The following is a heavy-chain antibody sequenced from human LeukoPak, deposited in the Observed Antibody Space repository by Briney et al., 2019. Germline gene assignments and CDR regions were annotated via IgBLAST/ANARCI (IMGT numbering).Heavy chain of an antibody. D-gene: IGHD5-18*01. V-gene: IGHV4-59*01. Sequence: PSETLSLTCTVSGGSISSYYWSWIRQPPGKGLEWIGYIYYSVSTNYNPSLKSRVTISIDTSKNQFSLNLSSVTAADTAVYYCARGASGYSYGWDQGTLVTVSS. CDR1: GGSISSYY. CDR3: ARGASGYSYG. J-gene: IGHJ4*02. CDR2: IYYSVST.